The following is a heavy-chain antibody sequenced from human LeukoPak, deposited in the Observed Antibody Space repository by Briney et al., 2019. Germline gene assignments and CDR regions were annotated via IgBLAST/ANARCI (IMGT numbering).Heavy chain of an antibody. J-gene: IGHJ3*02. CDR2: ISSSSSYI. CDR3: ARARTVIRFLMGPRWNAFDI. V-gene: IGHV3-21*01. Sequence: GGSLRLSCAASGFTFSSYSMNWVRQAPGKGLEWVSSISSSSSYIYYADSVKGRFTISRDNAKNSLYLQMNSLRAEDTAVYYCARARTVIRFLMGPRWNAFDIWGQGTMVTVSS. CDR1: GFTFSSYS. D-gene: IGHD3-3*01.